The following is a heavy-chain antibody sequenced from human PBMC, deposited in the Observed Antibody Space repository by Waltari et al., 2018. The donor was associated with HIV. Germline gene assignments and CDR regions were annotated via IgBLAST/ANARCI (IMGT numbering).Heavy chain of an antibody. D-gene: IGHD6-6*01. J-gene: IGHJ2*01. Sequence: EVQLVESGGGLVQPGGSLRLSCAASGFTFSSYSMNWVRQAPEKGLEWVSYISSNSITIYSADSVKGRFTISRDNAKNSLYLQMNSLRAEDTAVYYCARSKYSSSSGFDLWGRGTLVTVSS. CDR2: ISSNSITI. CDR1: GFTFSSYS. V-gene: IGHV3-48*01. CDR3: ARSKYSSSSGFDL.